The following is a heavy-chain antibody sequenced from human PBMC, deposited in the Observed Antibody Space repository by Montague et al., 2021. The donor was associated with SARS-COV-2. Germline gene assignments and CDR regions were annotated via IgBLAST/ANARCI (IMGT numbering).Heavy chain of an antibody. CDR2: ISHSANT. CDR1: GGSLSGYY. CDR3: ASGIYPSGSYYNRYYYGLNI. D-gene: IGHD3-10*01. Sequence: SETLSLTCAVYGGSLSGYYWSWIRQPPEKGLEWIGEISHSANTKYNPSLKSPVTISIDTSKNQFSLKMTSVTAADTATYCCASGIYPSGSYYNRYYYGLNIWGPGTTVIVSS. V-gene: IGHV4-34*01. J-gene: IGHJ6*02.